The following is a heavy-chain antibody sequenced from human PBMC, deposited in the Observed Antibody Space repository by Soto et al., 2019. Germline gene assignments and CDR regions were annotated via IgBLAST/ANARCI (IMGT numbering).Heavy chain of an antibody. V-gene: IGHV4-61*01. CDR3: ARGGDSSGYLLYYYYGMDV. CDR2: IYYSGST. D-gene: IGHD3-22*01. Sequence: SETLSLTCTVSGGSVSSGSYYLICIRQPPGKGLEWIGYIYYSGSTNYNPSLKSRVTISVDTSKNQFSLKLSSVTAADTAVYYCARGGDSSGYLLYYYYGMDVWGQGTTVTVSS. J-gene: IGHJ6*02. CDR1: GGSVSSGSYY.